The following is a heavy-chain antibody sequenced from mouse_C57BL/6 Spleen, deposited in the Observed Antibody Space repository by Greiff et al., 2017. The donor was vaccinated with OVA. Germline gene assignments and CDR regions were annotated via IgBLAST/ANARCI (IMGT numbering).Heavy chain of an antibody. Sequence: EVMLVESGPGMVKPSQSLSLTCTVTGYSITSGYDWHWIRHFPGNKLEWMGYISYSGSTNYNPSLKSRISITHDTSKNHFFLKLNSVTTEDTATYYCARGGDVGFAYWGQGTLVTVSA. CDR2: ISYSGST. CDR3: ARGGDVGFAY. CDR1: GYSITSGYD. V-gene: IGHV3-1*01. D-gene: IGHD3-3*01. J-gene: IGHJ3*01.